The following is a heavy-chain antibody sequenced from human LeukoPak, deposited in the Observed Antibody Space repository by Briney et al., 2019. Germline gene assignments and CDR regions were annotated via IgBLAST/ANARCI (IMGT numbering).Heavy chain of an antibody. D-gene: IGHD3-9*01. CDR2: IRHDGSNK. V-gene: IGHV3-30*02. CDR1: GFTFSTYD. Sequence: GGSLRLSCAASGFTFSTYDMHWVRQAPGKGLEWVAFIRHDGSNKYYADSVKGRFTISRDSSENTLYLQMSSLRPEDTAVYYCAKDVGNDLTGYYNWFDPWGQGTLVTVSS. J-gene: IGHJ5*02. CDR3: AKDVGNDLTGYYNWFDP.